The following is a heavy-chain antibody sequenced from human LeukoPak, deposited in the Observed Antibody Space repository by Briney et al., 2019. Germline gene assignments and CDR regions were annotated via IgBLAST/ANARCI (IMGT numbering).Heavy chain of an antibody. V-gene: IGHV3-66*01. CDR2: IHTGGST. CDR3: AKTTVVTGYWYFDL. Sequence: GGSLRLSCAASGFTFSSYWMSWVRQAPGKGLEWVSVIHTGGSTNYAGSVKDRFTISRDSSKNTLYLQMNSLRAEDTAVYYCAKTTVVTGYWYFDLWGRGTLVTVSS. D-gene: IGHD4-23*01. J-gene: IGHJ2*01. CDR1: GFTFSSYW.